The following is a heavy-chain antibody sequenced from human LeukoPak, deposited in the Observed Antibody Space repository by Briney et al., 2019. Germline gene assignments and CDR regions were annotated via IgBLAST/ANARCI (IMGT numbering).Heavy chain of an antibody. V-gene: IGHV3-23*01. D-gene: IGHD6-6*01. CDR2: ISGSGGST. CDR1: GFTFSSYA. CDR3: AKDLSAYSSSLADFDY. J-gene: IGHJ4*02. Sequence: GGSLRLSRAASGFTFSSYAMSWVRQAPGKGLEWVSAISGSGGSTYYADSVKGRFTISRDNSKNTLYLQMNSLRAEDTAVYYCAKDLSAYSSSLADFDYWGQGTLVTVSS.